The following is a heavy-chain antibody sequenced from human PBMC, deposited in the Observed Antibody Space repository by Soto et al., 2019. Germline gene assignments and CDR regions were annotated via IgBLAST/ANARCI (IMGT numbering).Heavy chain of an antibody. CDR2: IYYDGSV. J-gene: IGHJ4*02. CDR3: ARHRIAVAGPLDY. V-gene: IGHV4-39*01. Sequence: QLQLQESGPGLLEPSETLSLTCTVSGGAIRNSIYYWGWIRQPPGKGLEWIGTIYYDGSVAYSPSLQSRVTLSVDTSRNHFSVKINSVTAADTAVYFCARHRIAVAGPLDYWGQGTLVTVSS. CDR1: GGAIRNSIYY. D-gene: IGHD6-19*01.